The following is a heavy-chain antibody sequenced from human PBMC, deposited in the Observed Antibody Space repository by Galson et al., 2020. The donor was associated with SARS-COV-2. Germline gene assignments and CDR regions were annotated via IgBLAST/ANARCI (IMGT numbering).Heavy chain of an antibody. J-gene: IGHJ4*02. CDR2: IYYSGST. CDR1: GGSISNGNNY. D-gene: IGHD3-16*01. CDR3: ATWISSAGAWGIDY. V-gene: IGHV4-39*07. Sequence: TLSLTCTVSGGSISNGNNYWAWIRQPPGKGLEWIGNIYYSGSTSYNPPLKSRVTISVDRSKDQFSLKLSSVTAADTAMYYCATWISSAGAWGIDYWGQGTLVTVSS.